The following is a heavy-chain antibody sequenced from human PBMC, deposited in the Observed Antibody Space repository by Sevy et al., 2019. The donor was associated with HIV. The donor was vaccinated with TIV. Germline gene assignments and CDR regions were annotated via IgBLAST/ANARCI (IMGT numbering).Heavy chain of an antibody. CDR1: GFNFNTFA. CDR3: VKEGEGYSYDSSGSFGL. V-gene: IGHV3-23*01. Sequence: GGSLRLSCAASGFNFNTFAMSWVRQAPGKGLEWVSAISGSSYSTYYANSVKGRFTISRDNSKNTLYLQMNSLRAKDTAVYYCVKEGEGYSYDSSGSFGLWGQGTLVTVSS. J-gene: IGHJ4*02. CDR2: ISGSSYST. D-gene: IGHD3-22*01.